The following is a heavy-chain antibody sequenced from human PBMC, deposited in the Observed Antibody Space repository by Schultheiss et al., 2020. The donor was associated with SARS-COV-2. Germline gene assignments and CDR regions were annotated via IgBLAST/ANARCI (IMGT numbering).Heavy chain of an antibody. Sequence: SETLSLTCTVSGGSVGSGSYYWSWIRQPPGKGLEWIGYIYYSGSTNYNPSLKSRVTISADTSKNQFSLKLTSVTAADTAVYFCARLDTALDHWGQGTLVTVSS. CDR1: GGSVGSGSYY. CDR3: ARLDTALDH. J-gene: IGHJ4*02. V-gene: IGHV4-61*01. D-gene: IGHD5-18*01. CDR2: IYYSGST.